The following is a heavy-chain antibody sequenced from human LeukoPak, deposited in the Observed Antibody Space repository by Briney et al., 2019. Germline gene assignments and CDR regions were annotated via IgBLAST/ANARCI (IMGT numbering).Heavy chain of an antibody. Sequence: SETLSLTCTVSGGSISSYYWSWIRQPPGKGLEWIGFIYYSGSTNYNPSLKSRVTISVDTSKNQFSLKLSSVTAADTAVYYCARVYSSGWLDFDYWGQGTLVTVSS. V-gene: IGHV4-59*01. CDR1: GGSISSYY. D-gene: IGHD6-19*01. CDR2: IYYSGST. J-gene: IGHJ4*02. CDR3: ARVYSSGWLDFDY.